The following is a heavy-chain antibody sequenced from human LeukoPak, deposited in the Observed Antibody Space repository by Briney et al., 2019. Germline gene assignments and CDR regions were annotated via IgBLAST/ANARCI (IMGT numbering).Heavy chain of an antibody. Sequence: GGSLRLSCAASGFTFSSYAMSWVRQAPGKGLEWVSAISGSGGSTYYADSVKGRFTISRDDAKNSLYLQMNSLRAEDTAVYYCASDGIVASGMDVWGKGTTVTVSS. J-gene: IGHJ6*04. V-gene: IGHV3-23*01. CDR3: ASDGIVASGMDV. CDR2: ISGSGGST. CDR1: GFTFSSYA. D-gene: IGHD3-22*01.